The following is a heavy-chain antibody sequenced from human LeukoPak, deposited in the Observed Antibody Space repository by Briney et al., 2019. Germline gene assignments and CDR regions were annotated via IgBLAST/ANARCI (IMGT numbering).Heavy chain of an antibody. D-gene: IGHD4-17*01. Sequence: SETLSLTCAVSGYSISSGYYWGWIRQPPGKGLEWIGSICHSGNTYYNPSLKSRVTISVDTSKNQFFLKVTSVTAADAAVYYCARPKYGDAAYFALWGRGALVTVSS. J-gene: IGHJ2*01. CDR2: ICHSGNT. CDR1: GYSISSGYY. V-gene: IGHV4-38-2*01. CDR3: ARPKYGDAAYFAL.